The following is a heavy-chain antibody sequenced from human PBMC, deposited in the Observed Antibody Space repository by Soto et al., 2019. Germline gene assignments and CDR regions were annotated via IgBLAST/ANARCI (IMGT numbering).Heavy chain of an antibody. Sequence: QVQLVQSGAEARKPGASVKVSCKTSGYTFTTYGINWVRQAPGQHLEWLGWISPRNGNTNYAQKVRDRVTLTTDASTGTAYLELKNVRSDDTAVYYCARAQLLPSPAFDFWGQGTLVTVSS. CDR1: GYTFTTYG. V-gene: IGHV1-18*04. CDR3: ARAQLLPSPAFDF. CDR2: ISPRNGNT. J-gene: IGHJ4*02. D-gene: IGHD2-2*01.